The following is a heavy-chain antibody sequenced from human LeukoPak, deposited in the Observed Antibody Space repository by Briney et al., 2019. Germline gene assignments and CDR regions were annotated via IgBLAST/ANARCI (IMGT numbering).Heavy chain of an antibody. Sequence: ASVKVSCKASGGTFSSYAISWVRQAPGQGLEWMGWISAYNGNTNYAQKLQGRVTMTTDTSTSTAYMELRSLRSDDTAVYYCARSRYYDILYYYMDVWGKGTTVTVSS. CDR2: ISAYNGNT. D-gene: IGHD3-9*01. J-gene: IGHJ6*03. CDR1: GGTFSSYA. V-gene: IGHV1-18*01. CDR3: ARSRYYDILYYYMDV.